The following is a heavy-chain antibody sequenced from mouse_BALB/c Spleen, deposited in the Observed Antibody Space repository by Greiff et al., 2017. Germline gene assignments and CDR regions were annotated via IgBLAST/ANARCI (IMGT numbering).Heavy chain of an antibody. V-gene: IGHV1-7*01. CDR3: ALMGDDYDGGFGY. D-gene: IGHD2-4*01. CDR1: GYTFTSYW. Sequence: QVQLQQSGAELAKPGASVKMSCKASGYTFTSYWMHWVKQRPGQGLEWIGYINPSTGYTEYNQKFKDKATLTADKSSSTAYMQLSSLTSEDSAVYYWALMGDDYDGGFGYWGQGTLVTVSA. CDR2: INPSTGYT. J-gene: IGHJ3*01.